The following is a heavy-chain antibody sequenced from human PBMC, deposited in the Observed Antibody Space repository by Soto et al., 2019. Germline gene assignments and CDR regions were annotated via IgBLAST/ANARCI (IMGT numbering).Heavy chain of an antibody. D-gene: IGHD4-17*01. CDR3: ASFPTARGFYYYYMDV. CDR1: GGSISSSSYY. J-gene: IGHJ6*03. Sequence: QLQLQESGPGLVKPSETLSLTCTVSGGSISSSSYYWGWIRQPPGKGLEWIGSIYYSGSTYYNQSLKSRVTISVDTSKNQFSLKLSSVTAADTAVYYCASFPTARGFYYYYMDVWGKGTTVTVSS. V-gene: IGHV4-39*01. CDR2: IYYSGST.